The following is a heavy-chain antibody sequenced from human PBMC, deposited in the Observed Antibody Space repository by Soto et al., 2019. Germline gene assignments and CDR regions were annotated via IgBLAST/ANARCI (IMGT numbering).Heavy chain of an antibody. J-gene: IGHJ5*02. CDR2: ISAYNGNT. D-gene: IGHD6-13*01. Sequence: QVQLVQSGAEVKKPGASVKVSCKASGYTFTSCGISWVRQAPGQGLEWMGWISAYNGNTNYAQKGQGRVTMTTDTSTSTAYMELRSLKSDDTAVYYCARVKVAAAGMGNWFDPWGQGTLVTVSS. V-gene: IGHV1-18*01. CDR3: ARVKVAAAGMGNWFDP. CDR1: GYTFTSCG.